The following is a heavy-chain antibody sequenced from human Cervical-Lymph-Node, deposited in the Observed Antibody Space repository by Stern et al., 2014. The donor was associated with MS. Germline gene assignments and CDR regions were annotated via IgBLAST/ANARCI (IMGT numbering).Heavy chain of an antibody. CDR2: VYQTASS. CDR3: ARQTFYTTSSVSRYFDV. CDR1: NDSISSSDYY. J-gene: IGHJ2*01. Sequence: QLQLQESGPGLVKPSETLSLTCTVSNDSISSSDYYWAWIRQSPERGLERIGSVYQTASSCDTPSLPCRVSISIHTTRTQFSLSLSSLTAADTAIYFCARQTFYTTSSVSRYFDVWGRGSLVTVSS. V-gene: IGHV4-39*01. D-gene: IGHD6-6*01.